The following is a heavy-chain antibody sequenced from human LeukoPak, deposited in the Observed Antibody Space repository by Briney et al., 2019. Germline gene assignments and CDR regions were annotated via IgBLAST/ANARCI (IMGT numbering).Heavy chain of an antibody. J-gene: IGHJ6*03. V-gene: IGHV3-48*03. Sequence: QPGGSLRLSCAASGFTFSSYEMNWVRQAPGKGLEWVSYITSSSSTIYYADSVKGRFTIFRDNAKNSLYLQMNSLRAEDTAIYYCARAGLPGYYYYMDVWGKGATVTVSS. D-gene: IGHD5-18*01. CDR2: ITSSSSTI. CDR3: ARAGLPGYYYYMDV. CDR1: GFTFSSYE.